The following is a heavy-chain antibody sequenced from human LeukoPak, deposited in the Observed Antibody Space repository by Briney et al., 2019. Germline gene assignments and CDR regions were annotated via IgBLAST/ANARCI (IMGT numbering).Heavy chain of an antibody. Sequence: ASETLSLTCAVYGGSFSGYYWSWIRQPPGKGLEWIGEINHSGSTNYNPSLKSRVTISVDTSKNQFSLKLSSVTAADTAVYYCAREACGWYSCFDAFDIWGQGTMVTVSS. J-gene: IGHJ3*02. V-gene: IGHV4-34*01. CDR2: INHSGST. D-gene: IGHD6-19*01. CDR3: AREACGWYSCFDAFDI. CDR1: GGSFSGYY.